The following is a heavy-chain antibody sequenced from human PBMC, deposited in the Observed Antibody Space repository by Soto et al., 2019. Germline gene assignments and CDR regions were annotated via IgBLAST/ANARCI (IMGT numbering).Heavy chain of an antibody. Sequence: QVQLQESGPGLVKPSETLSLTCTVSGGSISSYYLSWIRQPPGKGLEWIGFIFYSGSTSYNPSLRSRVTISIDTAEYQFSLKLNSVTAADTAVYYCASMIGDPVLSFDSWGQGTLVAVSS. CDR1: GGSISSYY. D-gene: IGHD3-10*02. V-gene: IGHV4-59*01. CDR3: ASMIGDPVLSFDS. J-gene: IGHJ4*02. CDR2: IFYSGST.